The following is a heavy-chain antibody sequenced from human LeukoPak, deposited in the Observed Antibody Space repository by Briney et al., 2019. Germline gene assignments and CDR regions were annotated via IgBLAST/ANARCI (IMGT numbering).Heavy chain of an antibody. CDR2: LSGSGGNT. CDR1: GFIFSSYG. D-gene: IGHD2-2*01. V-gene: IGHV3-23*01. CDR3: AKVASLCTSTSCVRGGFDY. Sequence: GRSLRLSCAASGFIFSSYGMHWVRQAPGKGLEWVSALSGSGGNTYYADSVKGRFTISRDNSKNTLYLQMNSLRAEDTAKYYCAKVASLCTSTSCVRGGFDYWGQGTLVTVSS. J-gene: IGHJ4*02.